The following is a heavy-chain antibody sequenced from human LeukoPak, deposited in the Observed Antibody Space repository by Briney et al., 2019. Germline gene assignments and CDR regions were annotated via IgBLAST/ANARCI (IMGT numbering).Heavy chain of an antibody. CDR2: ISSSGSTI. CDR3: ARGEYCSGGSCYSLAFDI. J-gene: IGHJ3*02. CDR1: GFTFSSYE. V-gene: IGHV3-48*03. Sequence: TGGSLRLSCAASGFTFSSYEMNWVRQAPGKGLEWVSYISSSGSTIYYADSVKGRFTISRDNSKNTLYLQMNSLRPEDTAVYYCARGEYCSGGSCYSLAFDIWGQGTMVTVSS. D-gene: IGHD2-15*01.